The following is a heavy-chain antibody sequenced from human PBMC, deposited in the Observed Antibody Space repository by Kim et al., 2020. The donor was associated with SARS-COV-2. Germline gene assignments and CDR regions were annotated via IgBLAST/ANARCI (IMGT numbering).Heavy chain of an antibody. CDR3: ARVAVALGGEEDWYFDL. Sequence: GGSLRLSCAASGFTFSSYSMNWVRQAPGKGLEWVSSISSSSSYIYYADSVKGRFTISRDNATNSLYLQMNSLRAEDTAVYYCARVAVALGGEEDWYFDLWGRGTLVTVSS. CDR1: GFTFSSYS. V-gene: IGHV3-21*01. D-gene: IGHD6-19*01. CDR2: ISSSSSYI. J-gene: IGHJ2*01.